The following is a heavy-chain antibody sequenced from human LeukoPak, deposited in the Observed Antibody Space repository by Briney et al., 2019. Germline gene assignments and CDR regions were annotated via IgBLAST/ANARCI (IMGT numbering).Heavy chain of an antibody. J-gene: IGHJ4*02. CDR2: IYYSGST. CDR3: ARDRCSGGSCYVDY. D-gene: IGHD2-15*01. CDR1: GGSISSYY. V-gene: IGHV4-59*01. Sequence: SETLSLTCTVSGGSISSYYWSWIRQPPGKGLEWIGYIYYSGSTNYNPSLKSRVTISVDTSKNQFSLKLSSVTAADTAVYYCARDRCSGGSCYVDYWGQGTLVTVSS.